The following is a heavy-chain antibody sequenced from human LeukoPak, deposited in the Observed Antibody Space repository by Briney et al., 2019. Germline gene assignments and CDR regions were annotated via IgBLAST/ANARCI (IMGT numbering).Heavy chain of an antibody. D-gene: IGHD6-13*01. V-gene: IGHV4-39*01. CDR2: IYFTGST. CDR1: GGSISSSSYY. J-gene: IGHJ6*03. CDR3: ARLPNRSSSCPGGDCYYMDV. Sequence: PSETLSLTCTVSGGSISSSSYYWGWIRQPPGKGLEWIGSIYFTGSTYYNPSLKSRVTISVDTSKNQFSLSVSAADTAVYYCARLPNRSSSCPGGDCYYMDVWGKGTTVTVSS.